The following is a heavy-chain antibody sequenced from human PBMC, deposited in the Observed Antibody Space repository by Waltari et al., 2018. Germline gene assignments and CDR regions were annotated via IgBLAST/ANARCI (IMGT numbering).Heavy chain of an antibody. Sequence: QVQLQQWGAGLLKPSETLSLTCAVYGGSFSGYYWSWIRQPPGTGLEWIGEINHSGSTNYNPSLKSRVTISVDTSKNQFSLKLSSVTAADTAVYYCARDRGYWVPLLGMSYYFDYWGQGTLVTVSS. J-gene: IGHJ4*02. CDR1: GGSFSGYY. CDR2: INHSGST. D-gene: IGHD2-8*02. V-gene: IGHV4-34*01. CDR3: ARDRGYWVPLLGMSYYFDY.